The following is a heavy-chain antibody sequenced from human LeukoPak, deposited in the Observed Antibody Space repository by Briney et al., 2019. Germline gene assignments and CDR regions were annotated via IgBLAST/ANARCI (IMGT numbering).Heavy chain of an antibody. D-gene: IGHD5-18*01. Sequence: SETLSLTCTVSGGSISSNSYYWGWIRQPPGKGLEWIGSIYYRGSTYYNPSLKSRVTISVDTSRNHFSLKLSSVTAADTAVYYCARWGSYGFDYWGQGTLVTVSS. J-gene: IGHJ4*02. CDR3: ARWGSYGFDY. CDR2: IYYRGST. CDR1: GGSISSNSYY. V-gene: IGHV4-39*02.